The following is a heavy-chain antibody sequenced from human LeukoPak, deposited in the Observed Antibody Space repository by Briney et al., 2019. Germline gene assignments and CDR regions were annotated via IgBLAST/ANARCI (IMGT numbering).Heavy chain of an antibody. V-gene: IGHV3-15*01. CDR2: IKSKAVGETV. Sequence: GGSLRLSCAASGFTFSNAWMHWVRQAPGRGLEWVGRIKSKAVGETVDYAAPVKGRFTISRDDSKNTLYLQMNSLKIEDTALYYCATDEVPSKIPDWGQGTLVTVSS. D-gene: IGHD2-2*02. J-gene: IGHJ4*02. CDR3: ATDEVPSKIPD. CDR1: GFTFSNAW.